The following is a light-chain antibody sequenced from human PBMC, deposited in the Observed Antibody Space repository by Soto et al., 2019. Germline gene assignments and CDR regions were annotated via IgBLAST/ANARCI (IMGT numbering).Light chain of an antibody. Sequence: VLTRSPGTLSLSPGERATLSCRASQSVTYDQLAWYRQTPGQAPRLLIYGASSRAAGIPDRFSGSGSGTDFTLTISRLEPEDFVVYHCQQYGDLPPTFGQGTKVDIK. CDR2: GAS. CDR3: QQYGDLPPT. V-gene: IGKV3-20*01. CDR1: QSVTYDQ. J-gene: IGKJ1*01.